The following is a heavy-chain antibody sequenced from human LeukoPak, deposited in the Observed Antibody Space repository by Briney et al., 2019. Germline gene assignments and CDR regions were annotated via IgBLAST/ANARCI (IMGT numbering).Heavy chain of an antibody. CDR3: AKLRGPSSSSENNWFDP. CDR1: GFTFTSYG. Sequence: GSLRLSCVASGFTFTSYGMAWVRQAPGKRLEWVSGISGSGDATYYADSVKGRFTISRDNSKNTLYLQMNSLRVEEMAVYYCAKLRGPSSSSENNWFDPWGQGTLVTVSS. J-gene: IGHJ5*02. V-gene: IGHV3-23*01. CDR2: ISGSGDAT. D-gene: IGHD6-6*01.